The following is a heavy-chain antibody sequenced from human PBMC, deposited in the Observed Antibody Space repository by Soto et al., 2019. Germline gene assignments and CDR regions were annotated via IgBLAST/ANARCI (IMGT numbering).Heavy chain of an antibody. CDR2: IYYSGST. D-gene: IGHD3-3*01. V-gene: IGHV4-39*01. CDR1: GGSISSSSYY. CDR3: ASTTVLRFLEWLFRDWYFDL. J-gene: IGHJ2*01. Sequence: SETLSLTCTVSGGSISSSSYYWGWIRQPPGKGLEWIGSIYYSGSTYYNPSLKSRVTISVDTSKNQFSLKLSSVTAADTAVYYCASTTVLRFLEWLFRDWYFDLWGRGTLVTVSS.